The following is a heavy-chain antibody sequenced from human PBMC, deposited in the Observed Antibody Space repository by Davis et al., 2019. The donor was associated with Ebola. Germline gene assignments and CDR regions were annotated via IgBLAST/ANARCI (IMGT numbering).Heavy chain of an antibody. D-gene: IGHD3-3*01. J-gene: IGHJ4*02. CDR1: GYTFTTYA. CDR2: IIPILGIA. V-gene: IGHV1-69*04. Sequence: SVKVSCKASGYTFTTYAMHWVRQAPGQGLEWMGRIIPILGIANYAQKFQGRVTITADKSTSTAYMELSSLRSEDTAVYYCARDLGWFGDYWGQGTLVTASS. CDR3: ARDLGWFGDY.